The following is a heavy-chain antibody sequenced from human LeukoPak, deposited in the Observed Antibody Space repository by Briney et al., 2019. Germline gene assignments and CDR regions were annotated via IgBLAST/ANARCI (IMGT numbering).Heavy chain of an antibody. V-gene: IGHV3-21*01. CDR2: ISSSSSYI. J-gene: IGHJ4*02. CDR1: GFTFSSYS. CDR3: ARGGVTNNFDY. D-gene: IGHD2-21*02. Sequence: GGSLRPSCAASGFTFSSYSMNWVRQAPGKGLEWVSSISSSSSYIYYADSVKGRFTISRDNAKNSLYLQMNSLRAEDTAVYYCARGGVTNNFDYWGQGTLVTVSS.